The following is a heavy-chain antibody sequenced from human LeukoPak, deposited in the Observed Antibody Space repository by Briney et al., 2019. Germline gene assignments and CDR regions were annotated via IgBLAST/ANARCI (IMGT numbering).Heavy chain of an antibody. J-gene: IGHJ3*02. Sequence: GGSLRLSCAASGFTFSSYAMSWVRQAPGKGLEWVSAISGSGGSTYYADSVKGRFTISRDNSKNTLYLQMNSLRAEDTAVYYCARTRQSIAARLGAFDIWGQGTMVTVSS. CDR1: GFTFSSYA. V-gene: IGHV3-23*01. D-gene: IGHD6-6*01. CDR2: ISGSGGST. CDR3: ARTRQSIAARLGAFDI.